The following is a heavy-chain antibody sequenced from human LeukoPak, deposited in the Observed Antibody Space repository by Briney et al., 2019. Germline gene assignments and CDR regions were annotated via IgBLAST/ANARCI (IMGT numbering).Heavy chain of an antibody. CDR1: GYTFTSYD. CDR2: MNPNSGNT. V-gene: IGHV1-8*03. Sequence: ASVKVSCKASGYTFTSYDINWVRQATGQGLEWMGWMNPNSGNTGYAQKFQGRVTITRNTSIGTAYMELSSLRSEDTAVYYCARGFYSSGWYRYYYMDVWGKGTTVTVSS. J-gene: IGHJ6*03. D-gene: IGHD6-19*01. CDR3: ARGFYSSGWYRYYYMDV.